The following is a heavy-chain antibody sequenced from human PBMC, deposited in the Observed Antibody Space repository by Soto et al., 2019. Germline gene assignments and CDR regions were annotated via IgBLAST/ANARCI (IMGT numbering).Heavy chain of an antibody. Sequence: QVQLQQWGAGLLKPSETLSLTCAVYGRSFSGYYWSWIRQPPGKGLEWIGEINHSGSTNYNPSLKTRVTISVDPSPNQFSLNLSSVTAADTAVYYCARAYGGNSGVFDYWGQGTLVTVSS. CDR1: GRSFSGYY. V-gene: IGHV4-34*01. CDR3: ARAYGGNSGVFDY. J-gene: IGHJ4*02. CDR2: INHSGST. D-gene: IGHD4-17*01.